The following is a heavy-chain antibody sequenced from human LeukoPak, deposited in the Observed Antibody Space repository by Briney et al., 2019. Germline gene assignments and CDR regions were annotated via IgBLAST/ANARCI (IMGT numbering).Heavy chain of an antibody. V-gene: IGHV4-4*07. CDR3: ARLGYYDILTGYSWFDP. Sequence: SETLSLTCTVSGGSISSYYWSWIRQPAGKGLEWIGRVYTSGSTNYNPSLKSRVTMSVDTSKNQFSLKLSSVTAADTAVYYCARLGYYDILTGYSWFDPWGQGTLVTVSS. CDR2: VYTSGST. CDR1: GGSISSYY. D-gene: IGHD3-9*01. J-gene: IGHJ5*02.